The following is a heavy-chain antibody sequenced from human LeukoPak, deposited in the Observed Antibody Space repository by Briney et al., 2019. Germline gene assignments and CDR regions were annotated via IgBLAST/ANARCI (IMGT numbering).Heavy chain of an antibody. CDR3: VNFMRGYYDSSGYEAFDI. D-gene: IGHD3-22*01. Sequence: GGSLRLSCSASGFTFSTYAIHWVRQAPGKGLEYVSAISSSGGNTYYAESVKGRFTISRDNSKNTLYLQMSSLRAEDTAVYYCVNFMRGYYDSSGYEAFDIWGQGTVVTVSS. CDR1: GFTFSTYA. CDR2: ISSSGGNT. V-gene: IGHV3-64D*06. J-gene: IGHJ3*02.